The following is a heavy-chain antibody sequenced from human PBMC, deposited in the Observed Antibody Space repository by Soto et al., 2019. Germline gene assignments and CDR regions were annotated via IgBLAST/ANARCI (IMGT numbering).Heavy chain of an antibody. CDR2: ISYDGSNK. Sequence: QVQLVESGGGVVQPGRSLRLSCAASGFTFSMYAMHWVRQAPGKGLEWVAVISYDGSNKYYADSVKGRFTISRDNSKNTLYLQMNSLRVEDTAVYYCARDWSNYVGCYYGMDVWGQGTTVTVSS. D-gene: IGHD4-4*01. CDR3: ARDWSNYVGCYYGMDV. CDR1: GFTFSMYA. V-gene: IGHV3-30-3*01. J-gene: IGHJ6*02.